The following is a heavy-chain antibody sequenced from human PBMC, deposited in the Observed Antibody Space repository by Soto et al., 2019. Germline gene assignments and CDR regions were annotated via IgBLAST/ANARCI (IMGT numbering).Heavy chain of an antibody. Sequence: SETLSLTCAVYGGSFSGYYWSWIRQPPGKGLEKIGEINHSGSTNYNPSLKSRVTISVDTSKNQFSLKLSSVTAADTAVYYCARDGNSWANYYYYGMDVWGQGTTVTVSS. CDR3: ARDGNSWANYYYYGMDV. D-gene: IGHD6-13*01. V-gene: IGHV4-34*01. CDR2: INHSGST. CDR1: GGSFSGYY. J-gene: IGHJ6*02.